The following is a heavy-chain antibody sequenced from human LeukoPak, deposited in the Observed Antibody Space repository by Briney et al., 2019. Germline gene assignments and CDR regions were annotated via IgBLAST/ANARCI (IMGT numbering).Heavy chain of an antibody. CDR1: GVSISSNNW. Sequence: SGTLSLTCAVSGVSISSNNWWSWVRQPPGKGLEWIGEIYHSGNTNYNPSLKSRVTISIDKSNNQFSLRLSSVTAADTAVYYCARLHDGYEDCWGQGTLVTVSS. D-gene: IGHD5-12*01. V-gene: IGHV4-4*02. CDR3: ARLHDGYEDC. J-gene: IGHJ4*02. CDR2: IYHSGNT.